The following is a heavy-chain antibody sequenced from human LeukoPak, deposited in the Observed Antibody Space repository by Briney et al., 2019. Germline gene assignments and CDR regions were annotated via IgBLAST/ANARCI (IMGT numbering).Heavy chain of an antibody. V-gene: IGHV1-24*01. CDR3: ARVRIAAAGYYYYYGMDV. CDR2: FDPEDGET. J-gene: IGHJ6*02. CDR1: GYTLTELS. Sequence: ASVRVSCKVSGYTLTELSMHWVRQAPGKGLEWMGGFDPEDGETIYAQKFQGRVTMTEDTSTDTAYMELSSLRSEDTAVYYCARVRIAAAGYYYYYGMDVWGQGTTVTVSS. D-gene: IGHD6-13*01.